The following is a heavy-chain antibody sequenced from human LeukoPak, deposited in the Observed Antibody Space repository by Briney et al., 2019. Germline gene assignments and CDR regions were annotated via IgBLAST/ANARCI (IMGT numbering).Heavy chain of an antibody. CDR1: GGSISSYY. D-gene: IGHD3-22*01. Sequence: SETLSLTCTVSGGSISSYYWSWIRQPPGKGLEWIGYIYYSGSTNYNPSLKSRVTISVNASKNQFSLKLSSVTAADTAVYYCARSTYYYDSSGYYYVSGAFDIWGQGTMVTVSS. CDR2: IYYSGST. V-gene: IGHV4-59*01. J-gene: IGHJ3*02. CDR3: ARSTYYYDSSGYYYVSGAFDI.